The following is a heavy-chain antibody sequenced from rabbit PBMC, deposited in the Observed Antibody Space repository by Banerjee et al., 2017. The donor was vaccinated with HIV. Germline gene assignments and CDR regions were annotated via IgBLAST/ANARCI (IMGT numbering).Heavy chain of an antibody. CDR3: ARDSAGREDFNL. J-gene: IGHJ4*01. CDR2: IYAGSGST. Sequence: QEQLVESGGGLVKPGASLTLTCTASGFSFSSDYYMCWVRQAPGKGLEWIGCIYAGSGSTYDASWAKGRFTISRTSSTTLTLQMTSLTAADTATYFCARDSAGREDFNLWGPGTLVT. CDR1: GFSFSSDYY. V-gene: IGHV1S45*01. D-gene: IGHD4-1*01.